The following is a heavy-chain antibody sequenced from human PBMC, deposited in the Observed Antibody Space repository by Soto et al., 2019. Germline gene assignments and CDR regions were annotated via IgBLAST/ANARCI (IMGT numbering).Heavy chain of an antibody. CDR2: INWNGGST. V-gene: IGHV3-20*01. J-gene: IGHJ5*02. D-gene: IGHD4-17*01. CDR3: ARALSPRDYGDLNWLVP. Sequence: AGGSLRLSCAASGFTFDDYGMSWVRQAPGKGLEWVSGINWNGGSTGYADSVKGRFTISRDNAKNSLYLQMNSLRAEDTALYHCARALSPRDYGDLNWLVPWGQGTLVTVST. CDR1: GFTFDDYG.